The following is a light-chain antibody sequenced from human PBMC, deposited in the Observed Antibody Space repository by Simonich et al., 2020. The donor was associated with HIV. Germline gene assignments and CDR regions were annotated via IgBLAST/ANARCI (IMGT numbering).Light chain of an antibody. Sequence: EIVMTQSPATLSVSPGERATLYCRASQSVSRNLAWYQQKPGQAPRLLIYDASNRATGIPARFSGSGSGTDFTLTISSLEPEDFAVYYCQQRTNWRTFGQGTKVEIK. CDR2: DAS. V-gene: IGKV3-11*01. J-gene: IGKJ1*01. CDR1: QSVSRN. CDR3: QQRTNWRT.